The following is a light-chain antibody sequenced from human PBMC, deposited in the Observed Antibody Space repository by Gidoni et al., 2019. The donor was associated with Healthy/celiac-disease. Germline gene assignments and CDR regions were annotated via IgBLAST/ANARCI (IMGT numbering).Light chain of an antibody. Sequence: SYVLTQPPSVSVAPGKTARITRGGNNIRSKRGHCYQQKPGQAPVMVIYYASDRPSGIPARFSGSNSGNTATLTISRVEAGDEADYYCQVWDSSSDLVVFGGGTKLTVL. V-gene: IGLV3-21*04. CDR3: QVWDSSSDLVV. J-gene: IGLJ2*01. CDR1: NIRSKR. CDR2: YAS.